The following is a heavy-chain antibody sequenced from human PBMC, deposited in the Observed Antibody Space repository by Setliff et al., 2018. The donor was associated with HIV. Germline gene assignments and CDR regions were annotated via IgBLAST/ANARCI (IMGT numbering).Heavy chain of an antibody. Sequence: PSETLSLTCSVSGGSIGSGSYYWSWIRHHPGKGLEWIGYIHYSGSIYYNPSLKSRVTISVDTSKNQFSLKLSSVTAADTAVYYCASTYYYDGLHFHHWGQGTLVTVSS. J-gene: IGHJ1*01. V-gene: IGHV4-31*03. CDR3: ASTYYYDGLHFHH. CDR2: IHYSGSI. CDR1: GGSIGSGSYY. D-gene: IGHD3-22*01.